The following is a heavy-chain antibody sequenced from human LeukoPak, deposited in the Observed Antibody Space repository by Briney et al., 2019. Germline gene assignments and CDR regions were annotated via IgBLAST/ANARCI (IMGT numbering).Heavy chain of an antibody. CDR2: VDYSEKS. V-gene: IGHV4-39*01. Sequence: SGTLPLTCPGSGGSINNSNVYWVGMRPPPGKGLEWIGSVDYSEKSYQRPPLKSRVTISADTSNNQFSLKLRSVTAADTAVFYCARRPHDGYYIGFIDYWGQGTLVTVSS. CDR3: ARRPHDGYYIGFIDY. CDR1: GGSINNSNVY. D-gene: IGHD1-26*01. J-gene: IGHJ4*02.